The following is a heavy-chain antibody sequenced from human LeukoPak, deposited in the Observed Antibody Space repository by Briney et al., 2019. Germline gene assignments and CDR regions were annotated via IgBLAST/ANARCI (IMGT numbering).Heavy chain of an antibody. CDR2: INSDGSGT. CDR1: GFTFSTSW. V-gene: IGHV3-74*01. D-gene: IGHD3-10*02. CDR3: AELGITMIGGV. J-gene: IGHJ6*04. Sequence: GGSLRLSCAASGFTFSTSWMHWVRQAPGKGLVWVSRINSDGSGTTYADSVKGRFTISRDNAKNSLYLQMNSLRAEDTAVYYCAELGITMIGGVWGKGTTVTISS.